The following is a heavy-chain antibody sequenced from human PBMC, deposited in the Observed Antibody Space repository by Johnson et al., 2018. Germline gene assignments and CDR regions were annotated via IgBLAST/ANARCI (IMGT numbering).Heavy chain of an antibody. CDR3: ARRMSQTLYYDASGYREVTWFDP. D-gene: IGHD3-22*01. J-gene: IGHJ5*02. Sequence: VQLVESGAEVKKPGASVKVSCKASGYTFTNYYLHWVRQAPGQGLEWMGVINPSGGSTSYAQKFQGRVTMTRDTSTSTVYMELSSLRSEDTAVYYCARRMSQTLYYDASGYREVTWFDPWGQGTLVTVSS. CDR2: INPSGGST. CDR1: GYTFTNYY. V-gene: IGHV1-46*01.